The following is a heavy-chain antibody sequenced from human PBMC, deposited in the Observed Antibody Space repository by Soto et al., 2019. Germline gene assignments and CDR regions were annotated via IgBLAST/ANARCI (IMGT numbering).Heavy chain of an antibody. Sequence: QVQLVPSGAEVKKPGASVTVSCKTSGYTFSNYGINWVRQAHGQGLEWMGWNSGYNGNTNYAQNVQGRVTMTTDTSTGTVYMELRSLKSYYTAIYYCSRFIMVGGWFDPNYYHGMDVWGQGTKVTVSS. V-gene: IGHV1-18*01. CDR3: SRFIMVGGWFDPNYYHGMDV. J-gene: IGHJ6*02. D-gene: IGHD6-19*01. CDR2: NSGYNGNT. CDR1: GYTFSNYG.